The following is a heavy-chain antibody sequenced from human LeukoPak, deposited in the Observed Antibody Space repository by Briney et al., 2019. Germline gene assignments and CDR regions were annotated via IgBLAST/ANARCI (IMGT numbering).Heavy chain of an antibody. V-gene: IGHV3-7*01. CDR3: ATGRLQPAH. CDR2: INEDGSVT. CDR1: GISFSGSW. D-gene: IGHD5-24*01. J-gene: IGHJ4*02. Sequence: GGSLRLSCVVSGISFSGSWMTWVRQAPGRGLESVANINEDGSVTYFVDSVKGRFAISRDNANNSVFLQLKSLRAEDTAVYYCATGRLQPAHWGQGTLVTVST.